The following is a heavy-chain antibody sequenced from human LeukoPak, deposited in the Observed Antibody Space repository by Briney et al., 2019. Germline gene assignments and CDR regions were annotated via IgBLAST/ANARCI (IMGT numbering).Heavy chain of an antibody. V-gene: IGHV3-7*01. Sequence: GGSLRLSCGASGFTFSTYWMSWVRQAPGKGLKWVATINQDGSEEYYVDSMKGRFTISRDNSKSSLYLQMHSLRADDTAVYYCVKPYYYSSGSLNWGQGTLVTVSS. CDR3: VKPYYYSSGSLN. CDR2: INQDGSEE. D-gene: IGHD3-10*01. J-gene: IGHJ4*02. CDR1: GFTFSTYW.